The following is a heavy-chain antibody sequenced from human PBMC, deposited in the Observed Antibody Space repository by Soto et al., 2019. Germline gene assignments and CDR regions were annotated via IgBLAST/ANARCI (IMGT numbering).Heavy chain of an antibody. Sequence: EVQLVESGGGLVQPGGSLKLSCAASGFIFSGSAVHWVRQASGKGLEWVGRILSKAGNYATAYPASMKGRFTISRDDSENTAYLQMKSLKTDDTAVYYCIRGGSPYYYDYWGQGTLVAVSS. J-gene: IGHJ4*02. CDR1: GFIFSGSA. CDR3: IRGGSPYYYDY. CDR2: ILSKAGNYAT. V-gene: IGHV3-73*01.